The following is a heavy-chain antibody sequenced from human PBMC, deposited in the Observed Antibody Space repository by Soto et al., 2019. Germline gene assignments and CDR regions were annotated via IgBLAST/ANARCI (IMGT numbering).Heavy chain of an antibody. J-gene: IGHJ4*02. CDR2: IIPIFGTA. CDR3: ARDRF. V-gene: IGHV1-69*13. Sequence: SVKVSCKASGGNFTTDLIAWVRQAPGQGLEWMGGIIPIFGTANYAQKFQGRVTISADESTNTVYMDLRSLTSEDSAVYYCARDRFWGQGTPVTVSS. CDR1: GGNFTTDL.